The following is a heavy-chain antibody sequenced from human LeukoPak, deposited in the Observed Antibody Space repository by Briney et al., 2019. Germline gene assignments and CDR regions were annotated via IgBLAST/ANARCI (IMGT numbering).Heavy chain of an antibody. J-gene: IGHJ4*02. CDR1: GDSISSSY. CDR3: AAVIDRDYGDTNLAC. V-gene: IGHV4-59*01. D-gene: IGHD4/OR15-4a*01. Sequence: SKTLSLTCTVPGDSISSSYWTWIRQPPGKGLEWIGYMHNGVHTNYNPSLKSRVTISGGTSKNQLSLKLTSVTAADTAVYYCAAVIDRDYGDTNLACCGQGILVTVSS. CDR2: MHNGVHT.